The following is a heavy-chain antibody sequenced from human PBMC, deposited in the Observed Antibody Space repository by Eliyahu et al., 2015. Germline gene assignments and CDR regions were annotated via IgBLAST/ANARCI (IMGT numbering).Heavy chain of an antibody. CDR3: ARATYSRGGGDAFDI. CDR2: INHSGST. Sequence: QVQLQQWGAGLLKPSETLSLTCAVYGGSFSGYYWSWIRQPPGKGLEWIGEINHSGSTNYNPSLKSRVTISVDTSKNQFSLKLSSVTAADTAVYYCARATYSRGGGDAFDIWGQGTMVTVSS. V-gene: IGHV4-34*01. CDR1: GGSFSGYY. J-gene: IGHJ3*02. D-gene: IGHD6-19*01.